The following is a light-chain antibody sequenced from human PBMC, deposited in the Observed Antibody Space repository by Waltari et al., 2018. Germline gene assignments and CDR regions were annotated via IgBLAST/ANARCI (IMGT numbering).Light chain of an antibody. CDR1: GSNIGAGYD. V-gene: IGLV1-40*01. CDR2: GST. J-gene: IGLJ3*02. Sequence: QSVLTQPPSVSGAPGQRVTISCTGSGSNIGAGYDVHWYQQLPRAAPNLLIYGSTRRPLGVPDRFVGSTSGTSASLAITGLQAEDEADYYCQSYDTSLSVVFGGGTKLTVL. CDR3: QSYDTSLSVV.